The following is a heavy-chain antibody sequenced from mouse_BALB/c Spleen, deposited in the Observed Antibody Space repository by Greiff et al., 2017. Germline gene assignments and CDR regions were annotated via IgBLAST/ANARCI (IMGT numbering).Heavy chain of an antibody. V-gene: IGHV5-4*02. J-gene: IGHJ4*01. D-gene: IGHD1-2*01. CDR3: ARALRLRDYAMDY. CDR2: ISDGGSYT. Sequence: EVQLQESGGGLVKPGGSLKLSCAASGFTFSDYYMYWVRQTPEKRLEWVATISDGGSYTYYPDSVKGRFTISRDNAKNNLYLQMSSLKSEDTAMYYCARALRLRDYAMDYWGQGTSVTVSS. CDR1: GFTFSDYY.